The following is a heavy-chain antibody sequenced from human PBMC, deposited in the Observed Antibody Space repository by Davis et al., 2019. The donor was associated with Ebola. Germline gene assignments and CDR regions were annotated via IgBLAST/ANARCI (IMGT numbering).Heavy chain of an antibody. CDR3: AKGGIAARRFWFDP. D-gene: IGHD6-6*01. CDR1: GFTASIIY. J-gene: IGHJ5*02. CDR2: ISGSGGST. V-gene: IGHV3-23*01. Sequence: PGGSLRLSCPASGFTASIIYLTWVRQAPGKGLDWVSAISGSGGSTYYADSVKGRFTISRDNSKNTLYLQMNSLRAEDTAVYYCAKGGIAARRFWFDPWGQGTLVTVSS.